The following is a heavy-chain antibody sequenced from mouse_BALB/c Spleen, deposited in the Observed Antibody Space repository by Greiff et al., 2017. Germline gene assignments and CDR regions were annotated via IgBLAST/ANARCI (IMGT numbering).Heavy chain of an antibody. V-gene: IGHV3-2*02. D-gene: IGHD2-1*01. CDR3: ATIYYGNYPFAY. CDR2: ISYSGST. CDR1: GYSITSDYA. J-gene: IGHJ3*01. Sequence: EVKLMESGPGLVKPSQSLSLTCTVTGYSITSDYAWNWIRQFPGNKLEWMGYISYSGSTSYNPSLKSRISITRDTSKNQFFLQLNSVTTEDTATYYCATIYYGNYPFAYWGQGTLVTVSA.